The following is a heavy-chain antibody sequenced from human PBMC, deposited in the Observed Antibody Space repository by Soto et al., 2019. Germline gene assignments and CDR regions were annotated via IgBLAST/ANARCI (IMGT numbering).Heavy chain of an antibody. D-gene: IGHD6-13*01. Sequence: EVQLVESGGGLVKPGGSLRLSCAASGFSLSTYSMNWVRQAPGKGLEWVTSISSSSKNIYYADSVKGRFTISRDNPKNPLFLQVHSRRDEDTAVYFCARDLTTAAGAFDYWGQGTLVTVSS. CDR3: ARDLTTAAGAFDY. V-gene: IGHV3-21*01. J-gene: IGHJ4*02. CDR1: GFSLSTYS. CDR2: ISSSSKNI.